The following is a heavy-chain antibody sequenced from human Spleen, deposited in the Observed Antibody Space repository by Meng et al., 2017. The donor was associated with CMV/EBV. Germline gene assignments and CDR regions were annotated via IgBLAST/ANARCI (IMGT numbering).Heavy chain of an antibody. Sequence: ETLSLTCAASGFTFSSYWMSWVRQAPGKGLEWVVNIKQDGSEKYYVDSVKGRFTISRDNAKNSLYLQMNSLRAEDTAVYYCARDRWAGYLPRSTYLQVRFDYWGQGTLVTVSS. CDR1: GFTFSSYW. J-gene: IGHJ4*02. CDR3: ARDRWAGYLPRSTYLQVRFDY. V-gene: IGHV3-7*01. D-gene: IGHD3/OR15-3a*01. CDR2: IKQDGSEK.